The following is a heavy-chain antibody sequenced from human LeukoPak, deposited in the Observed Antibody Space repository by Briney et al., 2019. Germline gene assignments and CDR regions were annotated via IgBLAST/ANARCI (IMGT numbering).Heavy chain of an antibody. CDR3: ARVHYCSGGSCPDAFDI. D-gene: IGHD2-15*01. Sequence: SEALSLTCTVSGGSISSYYWSWIRQPPGKGLEWIGYIYYSGSTNYNPSLKSRVTISVDTSKNQFSLKLSSVTAADTAVYYCARVHYCSGGSCPDAFDIWGQGTMVTVSS. V-gene: IGHV4-59*01. J-gene: IGHJ3*02. CDR2: IYYSGST. CDR1: GGSISSYY.